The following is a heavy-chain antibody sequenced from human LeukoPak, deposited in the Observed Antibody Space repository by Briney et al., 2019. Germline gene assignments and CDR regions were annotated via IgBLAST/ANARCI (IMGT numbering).Heavy chain of an antibody. CDR1: GGSISSSNW. V-gene: IGHV4-4*02. Sequence: SGTLSLTCAVSGGSISSSNWWSWVRQPPGKGLEWIGEIYHSGSTNYNPSLKSRVTISVDTSKNQFSLKLSSVTAADTAVYYCARDCSSTSCYRGGDYYYYGMDVWGQGTTVTVSS. CDR2: IYHSGST. CDR3: ARDCSSTSCYRGGDYYYYGMDV. D-gene: IGHD2-2*02. J-gene: IGHJ6*02.